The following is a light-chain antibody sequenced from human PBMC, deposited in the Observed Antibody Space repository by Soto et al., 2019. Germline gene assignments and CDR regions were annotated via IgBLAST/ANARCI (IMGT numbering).Light chain of an antibody. Sequence: QSVLTQPPSASGTPGQRVTISCSGSSSNIGSETVNWYQQLPGMAPKLLIYSDNQRPSGVPDRFSGSKSGNTASLTISGLQAEDEADYYCCSYAGSYTVVFGGGTKLTVL. CDR3: CSYAGSYTVV. CDR2: SDN. J-gene: IGLJ2*01. CDR1: SSNIGSET. V-gene: IGLV1-44*01.